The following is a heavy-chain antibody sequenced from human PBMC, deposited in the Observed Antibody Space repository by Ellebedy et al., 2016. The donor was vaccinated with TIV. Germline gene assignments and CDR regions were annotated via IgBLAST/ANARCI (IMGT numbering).Heavy chain of an antibody. V-gene: IGHV1-18*01. J-gene: IGHJ6*03. CDR3: ARDRGYCSSTSCPYNYYYYYMDV. Sequence: ASVKVSCXASGYTFTSYGISWVRQAPGQGLEWMGWISAYNGNTNYAQKLQGRVTMTTDTSTSTAYMELRSLRSEDTAVYYCARDRGYCSSTSCPYNYYYYYMDVWGKGTTVTVSS. CDR2: ISAYNGNT. D-gene: IGHD2-2*01. CDR1: GYTFTSYG.